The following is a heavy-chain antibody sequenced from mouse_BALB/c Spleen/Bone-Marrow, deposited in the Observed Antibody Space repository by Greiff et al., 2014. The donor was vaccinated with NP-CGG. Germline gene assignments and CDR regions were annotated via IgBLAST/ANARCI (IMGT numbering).Heavy chain of an antibody. J-gene: IGHJ3*01. CDR2: IYPGDGST. CDR1: GFTFRSYD. CDR3: ARSGDSSGYGFAY. D-gene: IGHD3-2*01. Sequence: KPGALVKISCKASGFTFRSYDINWVKQRPGQGLEWIGWIYPGDGSTKYNEKFKGKATLTADKSSSTAYMQLSSLTSDNSAVYFCARSGDSSGYGFAYWGQGTLVTVSA. V-gene: IGHV1S33*01.